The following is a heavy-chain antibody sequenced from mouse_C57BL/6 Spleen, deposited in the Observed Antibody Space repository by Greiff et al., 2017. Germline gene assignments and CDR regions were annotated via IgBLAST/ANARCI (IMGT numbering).Heavy chain of an antibody. J-gene: IGHJ4*01. CDR2: IWSDGST. Sequence: QVQLKESGPGLVAPSQSLSITCTVSGFSLTSYGVHWVRQPPGQGLEWLVVIWSDGSTTYNSALKSRLSISKDNSKSQVFLKMNSLQTDDTAMYYCARHGMGRVYAMDYWGQGTSVTVSS. CDR1: GFSLTSYG. CDR3: ARHGMGRVYAMDY. V-gene: IGHV2-6-1*01.